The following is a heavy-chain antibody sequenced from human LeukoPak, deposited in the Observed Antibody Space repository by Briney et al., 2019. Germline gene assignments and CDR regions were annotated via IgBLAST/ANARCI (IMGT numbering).Heavy chain of an antibody. J-gene: IGHJ4*02. V-gene: IGHV3-30*04. CDR1: GFTFSSYA. D-gene: IGHD3-22*01. Sequence: GGSLRLSCAASGFTFSSYAMHWVRQAPGKGLEWVAVISYDGSNKYYADSVKGRFTISRDNSKNTLYLQMNSLRAEDTAVYYCAREGPHYDSLDYWGQGTLVTASS. CDR2: ISYDGSNK. CDR3: AREGPHYDSLDY.